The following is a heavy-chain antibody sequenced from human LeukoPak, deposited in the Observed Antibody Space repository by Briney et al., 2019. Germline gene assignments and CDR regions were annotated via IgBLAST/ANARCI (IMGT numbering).Heavy chain of an antibody. J-gene: IGHJ4*02. CDR2: IIPILGIA. CDR3: ARDLRHLAYCGGDCYHFDY. V-gene: IGHV1-69*04. D-gene: IGHD2-21*02. CDR1: GGTFSSYA. Sequence: SVKVSCKASGGTFSSYAISWVRQAPGQGLEWMGRIIPILGIANYAQKFQGRVTITADKSTSTAYMELSSLRSEDTAVYYCARDLRHLAYCGGDCYHFDYWGQGTLVTVSS.